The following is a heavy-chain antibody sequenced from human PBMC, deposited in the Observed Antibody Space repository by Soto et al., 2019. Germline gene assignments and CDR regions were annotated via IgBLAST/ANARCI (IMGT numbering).Heavy chain of an antibody. D-gene: IGHD1-1*01. Sequence: EVQLVESGGGLVQPGGSLRLSCAASGFTFSSYSMNWVRQAPGKGLEWVSYISSSSSTIYYADSVKGRFTISRDNAKNSLYLQMNSLRDEDTAVYYCAGEGTTSPHDAFDIWGQGTMVTVSS. CDR1: GFTFSSYS. V-gene: IGHV3-48*02. CDR2: ISSSSSTI. CDR3: AGEGTTSPHDAFDI. J-gene: IGHJ3*02.